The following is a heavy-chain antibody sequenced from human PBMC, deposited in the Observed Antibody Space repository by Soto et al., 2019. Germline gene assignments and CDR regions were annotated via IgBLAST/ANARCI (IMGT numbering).Heavy chain of an antibody. CDR1: GYTFTSYD. Sequence: QVQLVQSGAEVKKPGASVKFSCKASGYTFTSYDINWVRQATGQGLEWMGWMNPNSGNTGYAQKFQGRVTMTRNTSISTAYMELSSLRSEDTAVYYCAAGYCSGGSCYWYAFDIWGQGTMVTVSS. CDR3: AAGYCSGGSCYWYAFDI. D-gene: IGHD2-15*01. J-gene: IGHJ3*02. CDR2: MNPNSGNT. V-gene: IGHV1-8*01.